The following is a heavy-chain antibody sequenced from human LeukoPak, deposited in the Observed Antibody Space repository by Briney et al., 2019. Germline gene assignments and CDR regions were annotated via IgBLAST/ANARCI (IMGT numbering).Heavy chain of an antibody. D-gene: IGHD6-13*01. CDR2: LYSGGFT. J-gene: IGHJ4*02. V-gene: IGHV3-53*01. CDR3: ARHGSSSSWYSFDY. CDR1: GFTVSSNY. Sequence: GGSLRLSCAASGFTVSSNYMSWVRQAPGKGLEWVSVLYSGGFTYYADSVLGRFSISRDDSKNMLYLQVDSLRAEDTAVYYCARHGSSSSWYSFDYWGQGTLVTVSS.